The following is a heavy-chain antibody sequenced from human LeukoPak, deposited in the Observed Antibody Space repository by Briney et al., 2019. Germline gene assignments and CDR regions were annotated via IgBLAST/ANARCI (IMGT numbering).Heavy chain of an antibody. CDR2: ISSSSSPI. J-gene: IGHJ4*02. Sequence: GGSLRLSCAASGFTFSNYGIHWVRQAPGKGLEWVSYISSSSSPIYYTDSVKGRFTISRDNAKNSLYLQMNSLRAEDTAVYYCTRDLSGYEARGFYFDYWGQGALVTVFS. D-gene: IGHD3-22*01. CDR1: GFTFSNYG. V-gene: IGHV3-48*04. CDR3: TRDLSGYEARGFYFDY.